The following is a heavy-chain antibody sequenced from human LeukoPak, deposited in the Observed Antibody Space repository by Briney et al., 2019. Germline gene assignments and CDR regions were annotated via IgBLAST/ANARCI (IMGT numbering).Heavy chain of an antibody. CDR3: TRDLNYYDSSGYYLGNYYYYYMDV. CDR2: IRSKAYGGTT. CDR1: GFTFGDYA. V-gene: IGHV3-49*03. Sequence: GGSLRLSCAASGFTFGDYAMSWFRQAPGKGLEWVGFIRSKAYGGTTEYAASVKGRFTISRDDSKSIAYLQMNSLKTEDTAVYYCTRDLNYYDSSGYYLGNYYYYYMDVWGKGTTVTVSS. D-gene: IGHD3-22*01. J-gene: IGHJ6*03.